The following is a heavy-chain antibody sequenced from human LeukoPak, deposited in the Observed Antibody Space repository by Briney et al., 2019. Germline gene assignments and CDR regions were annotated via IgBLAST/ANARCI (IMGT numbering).Heavy chain of an antibody. J-gene: IGHJ5*02. Sequence: ASVKVSCKASGYTFTSYDINWVRQATGQGPEWMGWMNPNSGNTGYAQKFQGRVTMTRNTSISTAYMELSSLRSEDTAVYYCARVIYGSSSGMDVWFDPWGQGTLVTVSS. V-gene: IGHV1-8*01. CDR3: ARVIYGSSSGMDVWFDP. CDR1: GYTFTSYD. CDR2: MNPNSGNT. D-gene: IGHD6-6*01.